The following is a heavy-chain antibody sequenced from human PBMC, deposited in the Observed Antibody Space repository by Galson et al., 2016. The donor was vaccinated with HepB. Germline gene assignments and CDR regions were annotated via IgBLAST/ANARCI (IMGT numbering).Heavy chain of an antibody. J-gene: IGHJ3*02. D-gene: IGHD2-21*01. CDR1: GFSLRTNGMC. Sequence: PALVKPTQTLTLTCTFSGFSLRTNGMCVSWIRQPPGKALEWLARIDWDNNEYRSPSLRTRLTISKDTSKNQVVLTMTNLDPEDTATYYCARTPRICRGDGCDGFDIWGQGTMVTVSS. V-gene: IGHV2-70*11. CDR3: ARTPRICRGDGCDGFDI. CDR2: IDWDNNE.